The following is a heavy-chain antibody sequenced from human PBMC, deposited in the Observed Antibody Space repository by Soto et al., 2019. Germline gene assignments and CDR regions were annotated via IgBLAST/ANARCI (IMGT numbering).Heavy chain of an antibody. Sequence: EVQLLESGGDLVQPGGSLRLSCVASGFTFDSCGMNWVRQAPGKGLEWVAGVSPHAANTYYADSVRGRFIISRDDSRKTVSLDMNSLRGEDSAVYYCATGGAKTTWNFDYWGQGTVVTVSS. D-gene: IGHD3-16*01. J-gene: IGHJ4*02. CDR3: ATGGAKTTWNFDY. CDR1: GFTFDSCG. V-gene: IGHV3-23*01. CDR2: VSPHAANT.